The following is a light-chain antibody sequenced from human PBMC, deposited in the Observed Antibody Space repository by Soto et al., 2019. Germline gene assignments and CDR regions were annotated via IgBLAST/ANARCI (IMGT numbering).Light chain of an antibody. CDR1: SSDVGGYNY. V-gene: IGLV2-14*01. CDR2: DVS. J-gene: IGLJ3*02. Sequence: QSVLTQPASVSGSPGQSITICCTGTSSDVGGYNYVSWYQQHPGKAPKLMIYDVSNRPSGVSNRFSGSKSGNTASLTISGLQAEDEADYYCSSYTSSSTLWVFGGGTKLTVL. CDR3: SSYTSSSTLWV.